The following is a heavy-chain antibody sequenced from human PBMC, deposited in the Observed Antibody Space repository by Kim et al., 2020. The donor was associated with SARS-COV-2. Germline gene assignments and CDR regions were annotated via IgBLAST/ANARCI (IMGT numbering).Heavy chain of an antibody. CDR2: INHSGRT. CDR3: TRGLIEVRFSWFDP. CDR1: GGSFSGHS. V-gene: IGHV4-34*01. J-gene: IGHJ5*02. Sequence: SETLSLTCAVYGGSFSGHSWSWIRQPPGKGLEWIGEINHSGRTKYNPSLKSRVTISVDRSKNQFSLKLTSVTAADTAVYYCTRGLIEVRFSWFDPWGQGTLVTVSS. D-gene: IGHD3-16*01.